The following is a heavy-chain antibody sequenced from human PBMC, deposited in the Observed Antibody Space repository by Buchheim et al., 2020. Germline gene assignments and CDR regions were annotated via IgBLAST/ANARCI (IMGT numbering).Heavy chain of an antibody. Sequence: QVQLVESGGGVVQPGRSLRLSCAASGFTFSSYAMHWVRQAPGKGLEWVAVISYDGSNKYYADSVKGRFTISRDNSKNTLYLQMNSLRAEDTAVYYCARFPYSSSAYWGHGTL. V-gene: IGHV3-30-3*01. CDR3: ARFPYSSSAY. CDR2: ISYDGSNK. CDR1: GFTFSSYA. J-gene: IGHJ4*01. D-gene: IGHD6-6*01.